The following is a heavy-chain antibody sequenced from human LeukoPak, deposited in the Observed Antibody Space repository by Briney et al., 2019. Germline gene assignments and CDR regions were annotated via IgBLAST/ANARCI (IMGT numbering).Heavy chain of an antibody. Sequence: GGSLRLSCSASGFTFSRYAMHWVRQAPGKGLEYVSAISSNGGSTYYGDSVKGRFTTSRDNSKNTLYLQMSSLRAEDTAVYYCVKARGIQLWLPGDYWGQGTLVTVSS. D-gene: IGHD5-18*01. V-gene: IGHV3-64D*09. CDR1: GFTFSRYA. CDR2: ISSNGGST. J-gene: IGHJ4*02. CDR3: VKARGIQLWLPGDY.